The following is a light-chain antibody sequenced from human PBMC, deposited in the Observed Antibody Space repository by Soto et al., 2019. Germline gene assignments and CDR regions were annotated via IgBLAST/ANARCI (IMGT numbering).Light chain of an antibody. CDR3: VQLFSYARS. V-gene: IGKV1-9*01. J-gene: IGKJ4*01. CDR1: QGINSY. CDR2: DAS. Sequence: DIQLTQSPSFLSASVGDRVTITCRASQGINSYLAWYQQKPGKAPKLLIYDASTLQSGVPSRFSGSGSGTEFTLTMSSLQSEEFVTYYLVQLFSYARSFGGGTKVEIK.